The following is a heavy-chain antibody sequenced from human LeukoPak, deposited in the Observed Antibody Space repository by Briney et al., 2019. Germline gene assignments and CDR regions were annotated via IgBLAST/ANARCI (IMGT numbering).Heavy chain of an antibody. CDR2: VYYSGNT. CDR3: ARGYYGSGSYYPQAFDI. CDR1: GGSISSSNYY. J-gene: IGHJ3*02. V-gene: IGHV4-39*07. Sequence: SETLSLTCTVSGGSISSSNYYWGWIRQPPGKGLECIGSVYYSGNTYYNPSLKSRVTISVDTSKNQFSLKLSSVTAADTAVYYCARGYYGSGSYYPQAFDIWGQGTMVTVSS. D-gene: IGHD3-10*01.